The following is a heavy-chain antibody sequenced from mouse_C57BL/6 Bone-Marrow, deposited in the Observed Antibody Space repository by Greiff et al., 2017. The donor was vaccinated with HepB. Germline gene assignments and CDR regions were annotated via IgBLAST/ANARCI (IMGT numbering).Heavy chain of an antibody. D-gene: IGHD2-4*01. V-gene: IGHV1-77*01. CDR3: TYDYDPWFAY. CDR1: GYTFTGYW. J-gene: IGHJ3*01. CDR2: IGPGSGST. Sequence: VQLQESGAELMKPGASVKLSCKATGYTFTGYWIEWVKQRPGHGLEWIGKIGPGSGSTYYNEKFKGKATLTADKSSSTAYMQLSSLTSEDSAVYFCTYDYDPWFAYWGQGTLVTVSA.